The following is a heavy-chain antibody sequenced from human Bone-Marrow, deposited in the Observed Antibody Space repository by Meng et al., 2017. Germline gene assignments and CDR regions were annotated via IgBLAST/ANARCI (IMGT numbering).Heavy chain of an antibody. CDR2: INPKSGDT. J-gene: IGHJ4*02. Sequence: ASVKVSCKASGYTFPDYWLHWVRRAPGQGLEWMGRINPKSGDTHYAQRFQGRVTMTTDTSTSTAYMELSSLRSEDTAVYYCARDVAVAGSRGDQFDYWGQGTLVTVSS. V-gene: IGHV1-2*06. CDR3: ARDVAVAGSRGDQFDY. CDR1: GYTFPDYW. D-gene: IGHD6-19*01.